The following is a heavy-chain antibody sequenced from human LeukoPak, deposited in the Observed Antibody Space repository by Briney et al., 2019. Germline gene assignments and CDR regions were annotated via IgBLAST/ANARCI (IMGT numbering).Heavy chain of an antibody. J-gene: IGHJ5*02. D-gene: IGHD3-10*01. Sequence: SETLSLTCAVYGGSFSGYYWSWIRQPPGKGLEWIGEINHSGSTNYNPSLKSRVTISVDTSKNQFSLKLSSVTAADTAVYYCARGSITMVRGPMRTWFDPCGQGTLVTVSS. V-gene: IGHV4-34*01. CDR1: GGSFSGYY. CDR2: INHSGST. CDR3: ARGSITMVRGPMRTWFDP.